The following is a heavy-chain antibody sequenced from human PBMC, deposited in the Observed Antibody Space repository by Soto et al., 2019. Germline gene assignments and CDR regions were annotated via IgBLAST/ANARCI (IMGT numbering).Heavy chain of an antibody. CDR3: ARDLYNWNYGYGMDV. V-gene: IGHV3-7*05. D-gene: IGHD1-20*01. Sequence: GGSLRLSCAASGFTFSSYWMSWVRQAPGKGLEWVANIKQDGCEKYYVDSVKGRFTISRDNAKNSLYLQMNSLRAEDTAVYYCARDLYNWNYGYGMDVWGKGTTVTVSS. CDR1: GFTFSSYW. CDR2: IKQDGCEK. J-gene: IGHJ6*04.